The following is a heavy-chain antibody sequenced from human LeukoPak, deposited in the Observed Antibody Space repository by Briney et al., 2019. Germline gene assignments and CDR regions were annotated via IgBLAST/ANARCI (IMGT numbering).Heavy chain of an antibody. D-gene: IGHD3-10*01. V-gene: IGHV4-39*01. J-gene: IGHJ6*03. CDR3: ARLKVTSGRFVNVYYYYYMDV. CDR2: MYYSGST. Sequence: SETLSLTCTVSGGSINSVSYYWGWIRQPPGKGLEWIGSMYYSGSTYYNPSLKSRVAMSVDTSKNQFSLNLSSVTASDTAVYYCARLKVTSGRFVNVYYYYYMDVWGKGTTVTISS. CDR1: GGSINSVSYY.